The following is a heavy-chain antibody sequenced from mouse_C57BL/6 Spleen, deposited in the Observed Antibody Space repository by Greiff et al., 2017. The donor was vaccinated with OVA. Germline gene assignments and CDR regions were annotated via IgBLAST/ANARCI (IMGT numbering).Heavy chain of an antibody. Sequence: QVQLQQSGAELVKPGASVKISCKASGYAFSSYWMNWVKQRPGKGLEWIGQIYPGDGDTNYNGKFKGKATLTADQSSSTAYMQLSSLTSEDSAVYYCARFWDVYGFDYWGQGTTLTVSS. CDR1: GYAFSSYW. CDR2: IYPGDGDT. CDR3: ARFWDVYGFDY. J-gene: IGHJ2*01. D-gene: IGHD4-1*01. V-gene: IGHV1-80*01.